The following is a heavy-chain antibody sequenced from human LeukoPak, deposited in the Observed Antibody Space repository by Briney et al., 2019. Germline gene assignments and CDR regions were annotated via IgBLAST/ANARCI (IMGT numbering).Heavy chain of an antibody. J-gene: IGHJ4*02. Sequence: SETLSLTCAVYGGSFSGYYWSWIRQPPGKGLEWIGEINHSGSTNYNPSLKSRVTISVDTSKNQFSLKLSSVTAADTAVYYCARGRIVGATTFAHWGQGTLVTVSS. CDR1: GGSFSGYY. D-gene: IGHD1-26*01. V-gene: IGHV4-34*01. CDR3: ARGRIVGATTFAH. CDR2: INHSGST.